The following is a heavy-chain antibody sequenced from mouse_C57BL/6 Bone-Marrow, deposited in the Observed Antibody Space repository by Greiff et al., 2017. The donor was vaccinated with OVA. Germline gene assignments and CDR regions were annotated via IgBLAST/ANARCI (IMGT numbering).Heavy chain of an antibody. CDR2: IRSKSSNYAT. V-gene: IGHV10-3*01. Sequence: EVKLVESGGGLVQPKGSLKLSCAASGFTFNTYAMHWVRQAPGKGLEWVARIRSKSSNYATYYADSVKDRFTISREDSQRMLYLQMNNLKTEDTAMYYCWRGMITTVVAYWYFEVWGTGTTVTVSS. CDR3: WRGMITTVVAYWYFEV. D-gene: IGHD1-1*01. J-gene: IGHJ1*03. CDR1: GFTFNTYA.